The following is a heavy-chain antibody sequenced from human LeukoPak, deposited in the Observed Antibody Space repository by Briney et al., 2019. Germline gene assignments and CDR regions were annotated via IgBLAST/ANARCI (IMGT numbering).Heavy chain of an antibody. Sequence: SETLSLTCTVSGGSISSSSYYWGWIRQPPGKGLEWIGSIYYSGSTYYNPSLKSRVTISVDTSKNQFSLKLSSVTAADTAVYYCARADGDYGGMGFDYWGQGTLVTVSS. V-gene: IGHV4-39*07. D-gene: IGHD4-17*01. CDR3: ARADGDYGGMGFDY. J-gene: IGHJ4*02. CDR1: GGSISSSSYY. CDR2: IYYSGST.